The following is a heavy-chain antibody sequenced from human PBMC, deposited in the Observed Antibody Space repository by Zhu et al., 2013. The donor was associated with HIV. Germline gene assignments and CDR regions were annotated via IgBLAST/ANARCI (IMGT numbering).Heavy chain of an antibody. Sequence: QVQLVQSGAEVKKPGSSVKVSCKASGGTFSSYAISWVRQAPGQGLEWMGGIIPIFGTANYAQKFQGRVTITADESTSTAYMELSSLRSEDTAVYYCARSGYDILTGYATYYFDYWGQGTLVTVSS. J-gene: IGHJ4*02. D-gene: IGHD3-9*01. CDR3: ARSGYDILTGYATYYFDY. CDR1: GGTFSSYA. V-gene: IGHV1-69*01. CDR2: IIPIFGTA.